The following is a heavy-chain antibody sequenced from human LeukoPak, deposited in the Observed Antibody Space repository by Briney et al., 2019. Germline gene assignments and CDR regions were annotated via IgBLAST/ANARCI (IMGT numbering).Heavy chain of an antibody. CDR2: IYSGDNT. CDR1: GFIVSGNY. Sequence: GGSLRLSCPASGFIVSGNYMNWVRQAPGKGLEWVSVIYSGDNTYYADSVKGRFTISRDDSKNTLYLQMNSLRVDDTAVYYCARGGRSACSGGTCYSYWGQGTLVTVSS. J-gene: IGHJ4*02. V-gene: IGHV3-53*01. CDR3: ARGGRSACSGGTCYSY. D-gene: IGHD2-15*01.